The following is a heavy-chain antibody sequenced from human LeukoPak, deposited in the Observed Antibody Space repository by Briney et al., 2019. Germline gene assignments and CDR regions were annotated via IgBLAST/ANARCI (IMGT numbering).Heavy chain of an antibody. V-gene: IGHV1-69*02. CDR1: GGTFSSYT. J-gene: IGHJ6*02. CDR2: IIPILGIA. Sequence: SVKVSCKASGGTFSSYTISWVRQAPGQEVEWMGRIIPILGIANYAQKFQGRVTITADKSTSTAYMELSSLRSEDTAVYYCARGKMSTRGYDYYGMDVWGQGTTVTVSS. D-gene: IGHD5-24*01. CDR3: ARGKMSTRGYDYYGMDV.